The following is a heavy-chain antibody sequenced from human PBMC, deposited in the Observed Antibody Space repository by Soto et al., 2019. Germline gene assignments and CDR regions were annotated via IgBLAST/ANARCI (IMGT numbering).Heavy chain of an antibody. Sequence: SETLSLTCAVYGGSFSGYYWSWIRQPPGKGLEWIGEINHSGSTNYNPSLKSRVTISVDTSKNQFSLKLSSVTAADTAVYYCARTIAAAPYWGQGTLVTVSS. CDR3: ARTIAAAPY. V-gene: IGHV4-34*01. D-gene: IGHD6-13*01. CDR2: INHSGST. CDR1: GGSFSGYY. J-gene: IGHJ4*02.